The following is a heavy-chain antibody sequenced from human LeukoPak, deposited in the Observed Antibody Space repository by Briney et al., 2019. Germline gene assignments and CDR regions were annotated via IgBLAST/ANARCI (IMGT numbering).Heavy chain of an antibody. V-gene: IGHV4-34*01. Sequence: SETLSLTCAVYGGSFSGYYWSWIRQPPGKGLEWIGEINHSGSTYYNPSLKSRVTISVDTSKNQFSLKLSSVTAADTAVYYCARHSSSSGWGYWGQGTLVTVSS. CDR2: INHSGST. CDR1: GGSFSGYY. J-gene: IGHJ4*02. CDR3: ARHSSSSGWGY. D-gene: IGHD6-19*01.